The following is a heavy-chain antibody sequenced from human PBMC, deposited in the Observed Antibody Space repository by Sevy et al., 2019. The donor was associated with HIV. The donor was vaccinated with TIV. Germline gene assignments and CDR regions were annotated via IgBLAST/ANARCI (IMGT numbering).Heavy chain of an antibody. CDR3: AKKMGGGSGMAFLVDF. Sequence: GGSLRLSCAASGFTFNSFAMGWVRQAPGKGLDWISVISGTGDYTYYADSVKGRFTISRENSKNTLFLQMNSLGAEDTAIFYCAKKMGGGSGMAFLVDFWGQGTLVTVSS. CDR1: GFTFNSFA. CDR2: ISGTGDYT. D-gene: IGHD5-18*01. J-gene: IGHJ4*02. V-gene: IGHV3-23*01.